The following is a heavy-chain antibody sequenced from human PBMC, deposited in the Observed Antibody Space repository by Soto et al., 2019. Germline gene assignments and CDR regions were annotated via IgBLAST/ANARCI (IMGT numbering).Heavy chain of an antibody. J-gene: IGHJ6*02. CDR1: GGSISSGGYY. CDR2: IYYSGST. CDR3: ARDPQPRGGTYDMEV. D-gene: IGHD1-26*01. Sequence: SETLSLTCTVSGGSISSGGYYWSWIRQHPGKGLEWIGYIYYSGSTYYNPSLKSRVTISVDTSKNQFSLKLSSVTAADTAVYYSARDPQPRGGTYDMEVWGQGTTVAVS. V-gene: IGHV4-31*03.